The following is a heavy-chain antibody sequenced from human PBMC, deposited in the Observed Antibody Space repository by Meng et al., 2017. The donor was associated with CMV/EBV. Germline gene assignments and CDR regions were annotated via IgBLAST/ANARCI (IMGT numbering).Heavy chain of an antibody. CDR2: IYYSGST. CDR3: ARVYGDYADNYYYYGMDV. J-gene: IGHJ6*02. D-gene: IGHD4-17*01. V-gene: IGHV4-59*01. CDR1: GGSISSYY. Sequence: GSLRFSCTVSGGSISSYYWSWIRQPPGKGLEWIGYIYYSGSTNYNPSLKSRVTISVDTSKNQFSLKLSSVTAADTAVYYCARVYGDYADNYYYYGMDVWGQGTTVTVSS.